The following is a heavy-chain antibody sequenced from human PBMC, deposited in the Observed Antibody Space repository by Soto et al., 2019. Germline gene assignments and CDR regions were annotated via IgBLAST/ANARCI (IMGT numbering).Heavy chain of an antibody. CDR1: GFTFSSYS. D-gene: IGHD2-2*01. CDR2: ISSSSSTI. Sequence: GGSLRLSCAASGFTFSSYSMNWVRQAPGKGLEWVSYISSSSSTIYYADSVKGRFTISRDNAKNSLYLQMNSLRAEDTAVYYCARSQTVVPAAVKYYYGMDVWGQGTTVTVSS. J-gene: IGHJ6*02. V-gene: IGHV3-48*01. CDR3: ARSQTVVPAAVKYYYGMDV.